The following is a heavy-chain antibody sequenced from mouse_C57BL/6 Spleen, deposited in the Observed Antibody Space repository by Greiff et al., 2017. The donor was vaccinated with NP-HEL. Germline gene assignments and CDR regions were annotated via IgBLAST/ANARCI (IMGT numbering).Heavy chain of an antibody. D-gene: IGHD3-2*02. V-gene: IGHV1-61*01. CDR1: GYTFTSYW. CDR3: SRRSSGYGFAY. Sequence: VQLQQPGAELVRPGSSVKLSCKASGYTFTSYWMDWVKQRPGQGLEWIGNIYPSDSENHYNQKFKDKATLTVDKSSSTAYMQLSSLTSTDSAVYYCSRRSSGYGFAYWGKGTLVTVSA. CDR2: IYPSDSEN. J-gene: IGHJ3*01.